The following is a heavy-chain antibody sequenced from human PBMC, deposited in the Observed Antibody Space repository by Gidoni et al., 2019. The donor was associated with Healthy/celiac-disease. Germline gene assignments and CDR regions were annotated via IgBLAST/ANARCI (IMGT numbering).Heavy chain of an antibody. CDR2: ISGSGGST. J-gene: IGHJ4*02. D-gene: IGHD3-9*01. V-gene: IGHV3-23*01. Sequence: EVQLLESGGGLVQPGGSLRLSCAASGFPFSRYALSWVRQAPGKGLEWVSAISGSGGSTYYADSVKGRFTISRDNSKNTLYLQMNSLRAEDTAVYYCAKNLDLWGYFDWLLGYWGQGTLVTVSS. CDR3: AKNLDLWGYFDWLLGY. CDR1: GFPFSRYA.